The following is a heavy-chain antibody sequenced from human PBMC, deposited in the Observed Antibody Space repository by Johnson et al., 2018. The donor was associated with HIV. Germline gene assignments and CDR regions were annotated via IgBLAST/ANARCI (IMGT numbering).Heavy chain of an antibody. J-gene: IGHJ3*02. D-gene: IGHD3-22*01. V-gene: IGHV3-20*04. CDR1: GFTFDDYG. Sequence: VQLVESGGGVARPGGSLRLSCAASGFTFDDYGMSWVRQVTGKGLEWVSGINWNGGSTGYADSVKGRFTISRDNAKNSLYLQMNSLRAEDTALYYCAREHYDSSSYSVFDAFDIWGQGTMVTVSS. CDR2: INWNGGST. CDR3: AREHYDSSSYSVFDAFDI.